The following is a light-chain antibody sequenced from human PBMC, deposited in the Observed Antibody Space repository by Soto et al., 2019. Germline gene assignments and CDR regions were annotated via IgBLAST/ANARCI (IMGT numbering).Light chain of an antibody. CDR2: GTS. V-gene: IGKV3-20*01. CDR1: QSVSSSY. CDR3: QQYGSSSWT. J-gene: IGKJ1*01. Sequence: EIVLTQSPGTLSLSPGERATLSCRASQSVSSSYLAWYQQKPGQAPRLLIYGTSSRATAIPEMFSCSGSGRDFPLTISRPAAEDVVVYYCQQYGSSSWTFGQGTKVEI.